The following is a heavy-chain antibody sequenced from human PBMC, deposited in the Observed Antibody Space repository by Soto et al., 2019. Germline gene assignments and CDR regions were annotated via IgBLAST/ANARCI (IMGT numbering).Heavy chain of an antibody. J-gene: IGHJ6*02. D-gene: IGHD1-26*01. CDR3: ARVEWELPHYYFYYGMDV. V-gene: IGHV5-51*01. CDR1: GYSFTSYC. CDR2: ICPGDSDT. Sequence: GESLKISCKGSGYSFTSYCIAWVRQVPGKGLEWMGIICPGDSDTRYSPSFQGQVTISADKSINTAYLQWSSLKASDTAIYYCARVEWELPHYYFYYGMDVWGQGTAVTVSS.